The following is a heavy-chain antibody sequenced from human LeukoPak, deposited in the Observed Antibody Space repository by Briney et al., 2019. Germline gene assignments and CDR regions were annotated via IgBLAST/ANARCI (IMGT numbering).Heavy chain of an antibody. Sequence: SETLSLTCAVYGGSFSGYYWSWIRQPPGKGLEWIGEINHSGSTNYNPSLKSRVTISVDTSKNQFSLKLSSVTAADTAVYYCAVKSYGISYYYYYMDVWGKGTTVTVSS. J-gene: IGHJ6*03. V-gene: IGHV4-34*01. CDR2: INHSGST. CDR3: AVKSYGISYYYYYMDV. CDR1: GGSFSGYY. D-gene: IGHD5-18*01.